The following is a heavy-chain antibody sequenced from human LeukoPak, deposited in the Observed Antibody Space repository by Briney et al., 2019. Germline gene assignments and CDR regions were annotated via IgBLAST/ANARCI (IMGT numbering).Heavy chain of an antibody. CDR1: GFTFDDYA. D-gene: IGHD2-15*01. V-gene: IGHV3-9*01. CDR2: ISWNSGRI. CDR3: ARGGGYITY. Sequence: PGGSLRLSCAASGFTFDDYAMHWVRQAPGKGLEWVSGISWNSGRIGYADSVKGRFTISRDNAKNSLYLQMNSLRAEDTAVYYCARGGGYITYWGQGTLVTVSS. J-gene: IGHJ4*02.